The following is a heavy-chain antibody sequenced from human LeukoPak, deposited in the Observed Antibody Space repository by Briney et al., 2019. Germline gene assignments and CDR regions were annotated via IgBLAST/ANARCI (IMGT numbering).Heavy chain of an antibody. Sequence: SETLSLTCTVSGGSISSGDYYWSWIRQPPGKGLEWIGYIYYSGSTYYNPSLKSRVTILVDTSKNQFSLKLGSVTAADTAVYYCARYCSGGSCYSGDAFDIWGQGTMVTVSS. CDR1: GGSISSGDYY. CDR2: IYYSGST. J-gene: IGHJ3*02. V-gene: IGHV4-30-4*01. D-gene: IGHD2-15*01. CDR3: ARYCSGGSCYSGDAFDI.